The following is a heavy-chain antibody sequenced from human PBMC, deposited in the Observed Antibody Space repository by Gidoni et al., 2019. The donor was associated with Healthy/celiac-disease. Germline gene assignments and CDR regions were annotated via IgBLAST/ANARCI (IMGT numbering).Heavy chain of an antibody. CDR3: AKGLIDTTNGYYYYYMDV. J-gene: IGHJ6*03. D-gene: IGHD1-1*01. Sequence: EVQLLESGGGLVQPGGSLRLSCAASGFTFSSYAMSWVRQAPGKGLEWVSAISGSGGSTYYADSVKGRFTISRDNSKNTLYLQMNSLRAEDTAVYYCAKGLIDTTNGYYYYYMDVWGKGTTVTVSS. CDR2: ISGSGGST. CDR1: GFTFSSYA. V-gene: IGHV3-23*01.